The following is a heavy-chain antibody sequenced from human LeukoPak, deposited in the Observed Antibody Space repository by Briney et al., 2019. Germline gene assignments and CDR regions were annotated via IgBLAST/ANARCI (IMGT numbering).Heavy chain of an antibody. CDR1: GGSISSGSYY. CDR2: IYTSGST. CDR3: ARVPRIVGAIGAFDI. Sequence: SETLSLTCTVSGGSISSGSYYWSWIRQPAGKGLEWIGHIYTSGSTNYNPSLKSRVTISVDTSKNQFSLKLSSVTAADTAVYYCARVPRIVGAIGAFDIWGQGTMVTVSS. J-gene: IGHJ3*02. V-gene: IGHV4-61*09. D-gene: IGHD1-26*01.